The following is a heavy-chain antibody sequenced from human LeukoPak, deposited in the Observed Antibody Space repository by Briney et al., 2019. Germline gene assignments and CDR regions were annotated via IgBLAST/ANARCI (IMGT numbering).Heavy chain of an antibody. CDR1: GFTFSSYA. D-gene: IGHD3-16*01. Sequence: PGGSLRLSCAASGFTFSSYAMRWVRQAPGKGLEWVSSIDGGGGSTNYADSVKGRFTISRENSKNTLYLQMNSLRVEDTAVYYCPKDWGYWGQGTLVTVSS. CDR2: IDGGGGST. V-gene: IGHV3-23*01. J-gene: IGHJ4*02. CDR3: PKDWGY.